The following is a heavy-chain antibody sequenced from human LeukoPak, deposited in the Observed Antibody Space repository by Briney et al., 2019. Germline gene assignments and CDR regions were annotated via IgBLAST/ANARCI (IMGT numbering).Heavy chain of an antibody. J-gene: IGHJ4*02. CDR2: IYHIGST. CDR3: ARSSIAARGTPDY. V-gene: IGHV4-38-2*01. Sequence: PPXKXLEXIGSIYHIGSTYYNPSLKIRVTISVDTSKNRFSLKLSSVTAADTAVYYCARSSIAARGTPDYWGQGTLVTVSS. D-gene: IGHD6-6*01.